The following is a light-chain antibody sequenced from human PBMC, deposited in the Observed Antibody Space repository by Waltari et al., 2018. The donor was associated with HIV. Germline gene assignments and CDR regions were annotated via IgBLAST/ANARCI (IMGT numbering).Light chain of an antibody. V-gene: IGKV1-39*01. CDR2: AAS. J-gene: IGKJ2*01. Sequence: DIQMTQSPSSLSASVRDRVTITCRTSQNINNYLNWYQQKPGKAPELLIYAASSLQSGVPSRFSGSGSETDFTLTISSLQPEDFATDFCQQSYSSPYPFGHATKLEIK. CDR1: QNINNY. CDR3: QQSYSSPYP.